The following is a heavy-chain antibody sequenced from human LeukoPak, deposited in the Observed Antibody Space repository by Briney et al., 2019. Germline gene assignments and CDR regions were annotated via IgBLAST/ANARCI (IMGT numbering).Heavy chain of an antibody. V-gene: IGHV4-39*01. J-gene: IGHJ4*02. CDR2: IYYSGST. D-gene: IGHD3-22*01. CDR1: GGSISSYY. Sequence: PSETLSLTCTVSGGSISSYYWGWIRQPPGKGLEWIGSIYYSGSTYYNPSLKSRVTISVDTSKNQFSLKLSSVTAADTAVYHCALALFGYYDFGSFHWGQGTLVTVSS. CDR3: ALALFGYYDFGSFH.